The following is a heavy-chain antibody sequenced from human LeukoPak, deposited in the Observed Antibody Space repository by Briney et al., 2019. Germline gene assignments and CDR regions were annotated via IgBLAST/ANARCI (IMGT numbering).Heavy chain of an antibody. CDR1: GITLSNYG. J-gene: IGHJ4*02. V-gene: IGHV3-23*01. CDR2: ISDSGGRT. D-gene: IGHD3-22*01. Sequence: GGSLRLSCAVSGITLSNYGMSWVRQAPGKGLEWVAGISDSGGRTNYADSVRGRFTISRDNPKNTLYLQMNSLRAEDTAVYFCAKRGVVIRVILVGFHKEAYYFDSWAREPWSPSPQ. CDR3: AKRGVVIRVILVGFHKEAYYFDS.